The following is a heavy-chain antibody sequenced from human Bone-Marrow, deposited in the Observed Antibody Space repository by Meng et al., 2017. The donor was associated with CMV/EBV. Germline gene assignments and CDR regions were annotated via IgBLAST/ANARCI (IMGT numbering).Heavy chain of an antibody. J-gene: IGHJ5*02. CDR1: GSTFSNFW. CDR3: AREGQGGNWFDP. Sequence: GGSLRLSCAASGSTFSNFWMHWVRQAPGKGLVWVSRINLHGSRKSYADSMKGRFTISRENAKNTLYLQMNSLRAEDTAFYYCAREGQGGNWFDPWGQGTLVTVSS. V-gene: IGHV3-74*03. CDR2: INLHGSRK.